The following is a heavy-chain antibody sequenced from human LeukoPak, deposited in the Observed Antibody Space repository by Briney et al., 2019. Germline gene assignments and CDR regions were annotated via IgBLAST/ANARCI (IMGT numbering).Heavy chain of an antibody. V-gene: IGHV4-4*02. Sequence: SGTLSLTCAVSGGSVSSTNSWSWVRQSPGKGLEWIGEIYHSGSGNYNPSLRSRVTMSLDKSKNQFSLKLSSVTAADTAVYYCARVGPPRRLVYWGQGTLVTV. CDR1: GGSVSSTNS. CDR2: IYHSGSG. CDR3: ARVGPPRRLVY. J-gene: IGHJ4*02. D-gene: IGHD3-9*01.